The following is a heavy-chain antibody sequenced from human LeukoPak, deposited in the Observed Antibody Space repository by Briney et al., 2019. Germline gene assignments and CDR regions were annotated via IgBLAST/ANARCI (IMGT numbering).Heavy chain of an antibody. J-gene: IGHJ4*02. CDR1: GFTFSAYW. D-gene: IGHD1-14*01. Sequence: GGSLRLSCATSGFTFSAYWITWVRQAPGKGLEWVANISPPGSDRYYMDSGKGRFTISRDNARTSLYLQMNSLTDADTAVYYCARTEVAGVGISDYFIYWGQGVQVTVS. CDR2: ISPPGSDR. CDR3: ARTEVAGVGISDYFIY. V-gene: IGHV3-7*01.